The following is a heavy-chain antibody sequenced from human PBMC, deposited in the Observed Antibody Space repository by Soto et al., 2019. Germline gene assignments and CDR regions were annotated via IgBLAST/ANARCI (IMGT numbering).Heavy chain of an antibody. D-gene: IGHD4-17*01. CDR1: GGSISSGSYY. CDR2: IYYSGST. Sequence: QVQLQESGPGLVKPSQTLSLTCTVSGGSISSGSYYWSWIRQHPGKGLEWIGYIYYSGSTYYNPSLTSRVTISLDTSKSQFSLKLRSVTAADTAVYYCARSSLTVTTPFDYWGQATLVTVSS. V-gene: IGHV4-31*03. J-gene: IGHJ4*02. CDR3: ARSSLTVTTPFDY.